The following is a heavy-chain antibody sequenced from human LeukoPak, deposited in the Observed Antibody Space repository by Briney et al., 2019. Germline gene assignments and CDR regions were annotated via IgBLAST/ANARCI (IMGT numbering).Heavy chain of an antibody. J-gene: IGHJ3*02. D-gene: IGHD6-13*01. V-gene: IGHV3-7*03. CDR3: AKDTGLGGYMNSYDAFDI. CDR2: IKQDGSEK. CDR1: GFPFSSYW. Sequence: PGGSLRLSCAASGFPFSSYWMTWVRQAPGKGLEWVANIKQDGSEKHYVDSVKGRFTISRDNAKNSLYLQMNSLRAEDMALYYCAKDTGLGGYMNSYDAFDIWGQGTMVTVSS.